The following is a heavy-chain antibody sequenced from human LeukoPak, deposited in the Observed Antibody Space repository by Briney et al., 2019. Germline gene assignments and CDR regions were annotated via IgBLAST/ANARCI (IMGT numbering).Heavy chain of an antibody. J-gene: IGHJ4*02. D-gene: IGHD1-26*01. CDR1: GYTFTGYY. Sequence: ASVKVSCKASGYTFTGYYMHWVRQAPGQGLEWMGWINPNSGGTNYAQKFQGRVTMTRNTSISTAYMDLSSLTSEDTAVYYCAMRYYRGDYWGQGTLVTVSS. CDR2: INPNSGGT. CDR3: AMRYYRGDY. V-gene: IGHV1-2*02.